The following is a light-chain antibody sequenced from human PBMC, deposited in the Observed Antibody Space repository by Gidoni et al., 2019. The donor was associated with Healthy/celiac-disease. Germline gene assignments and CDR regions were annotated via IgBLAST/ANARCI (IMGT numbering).Light chain of an antibody. J-gene: IGLJ2*01. V-gene: IGLV1-47*01. CDR1: SSNIGSNY. CDR2: RNN. Sequence: QSVLTQPPSASWTPGQTVTISCSGSSSNIGSNYVYWYQQLPGTAPKLLIYRNNQRPSGVPDRFSGSKSGTSASLAISGLRYEDEADYYCAAWDDSLSGYVVFGGGTKLTVL. CDR3: AAWDDSLSGYVV.